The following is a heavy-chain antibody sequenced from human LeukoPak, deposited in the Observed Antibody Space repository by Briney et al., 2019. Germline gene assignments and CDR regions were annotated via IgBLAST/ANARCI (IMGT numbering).Heavy chain of an antibody. CDR3: ARDLYGDYQAYHSDY. CDR1: GFTFSSYG. Sequence: GGPLRLSCAASGFTFSSYGMHWVRQAPGKGLEWVAVIWYDGSNKYYADSVKGRFTISRDNSKNTLYLQMNSLRAEDTAVYYCARDLYGDYQAYHSDYWGQGTLVTVSS. CDR2: IWYDGSNK. D-gene: IGHD4-17*01. J-gene: IGHJ4*02. V-gene: IGHV3-33*01.